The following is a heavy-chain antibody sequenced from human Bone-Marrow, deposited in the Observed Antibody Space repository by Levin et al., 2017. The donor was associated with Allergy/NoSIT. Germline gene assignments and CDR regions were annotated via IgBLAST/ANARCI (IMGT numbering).Heavy chain of an antibody. CDR2: IKQDGSEK. V-gene: IGHV3-7*01. J-gene: IGHJ6*02. Sequence: GESLKISCAASGFTFSSYWMSWVRQAPGKGLEWVANIKQDGSEKYYVDSVKGRFTISRDNAKNSLYLQMNSLRAEDTAVYYCARRYSLRGYGMDVWGQGTTVTVSS. D-gene: IGHD6-13*01. CDR1: GFTFSSYW. CDR3: ARRYSLRGYGMDV.